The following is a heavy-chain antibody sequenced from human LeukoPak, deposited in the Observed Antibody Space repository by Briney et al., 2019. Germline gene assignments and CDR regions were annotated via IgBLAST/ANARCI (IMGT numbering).Heavy chain of an antibody. Sequence: GGSLRLSCAASGFTFSDYAMSWVRQAPGKGLEWVSAISGSGGSTYYADSVKGRFTISRDNSKNTLYLQMNSLRAEDTAVYYCAKEAYYDILTGYYDAFDIWGQGTMVTVSS. D-gene: IGHD3-9*01. CDR2: ISGSGGST. V-gene: IGHV3-23*01. J-gene: IGHJ3*02. CDR3: AKEAYYDILTGYYDAFDI. CDR1: GFTFSDYA.